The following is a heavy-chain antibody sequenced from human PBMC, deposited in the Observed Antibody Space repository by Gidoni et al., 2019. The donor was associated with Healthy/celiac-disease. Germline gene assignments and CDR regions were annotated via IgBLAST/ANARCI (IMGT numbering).Heavy chain of an antibody. J-gene: IGHJ5*02. CDR1: ADSVSSNSAA. Sequence: QVQLQQSGPGLVKPSQTLSLTCAITADSVSSNSAAWNWIRQSPSRGLEWLGRTYYRSKWYNDYAVSVKSRITINPDTPKNQFSLQLNSVTPEDTAVYYCAGERLITAINWFDPWGQGTLVTVSS. D-gene: IGHD3-22*01. V-gene: IGHV6-1*01. CDR3: AGERLITAINWFDP. CDR2: TYYRSKWYN.